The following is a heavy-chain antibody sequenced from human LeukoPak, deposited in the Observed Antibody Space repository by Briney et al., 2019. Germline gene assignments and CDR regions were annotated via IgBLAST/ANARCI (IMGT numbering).Heavy chain of an antibody. CDR1: GFTFSSYS. V-gene: IGHV3-48*04. CDR2: ISSSSSTI. Sequence: GGSLRLSCAASGFTFSSYSMNWVRQAPGKGLEWVSYISSSSSTIYYADSVKGRFTISRDNAKNSLYLQMNSLRAEDTAVYYCARTRRYSSGWLDYWGQGTLVTVSS. J-gene: IGHJ4*02. D-gene: IGHD6-19*01. CDR3: ARTRRYSSGWLDY.